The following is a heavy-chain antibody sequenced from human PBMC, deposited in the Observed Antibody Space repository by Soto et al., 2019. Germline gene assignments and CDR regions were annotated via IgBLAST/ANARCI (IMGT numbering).Heavy chain of an antibody. CDR2: IIPIFGTA. CDR1: GGTFSSYA. CDR3: AGVRARTRWRRYNWFDP. Sequence: QVQLVQSGAEVKKPGSSVKVSCKASGGTFSSYAISWVRQAPGQGLEWMGGIIPIFGTANYAQKFQGRVTITADEYTSTAYMELSSLRAYDTAGYYCAGVRARTRWRRYNWFDPWGQGTLVTVSS. D-gene: IGHD2-15*01. J-gene: IGHJ5*02. V-gene: IGHV1-69*01.